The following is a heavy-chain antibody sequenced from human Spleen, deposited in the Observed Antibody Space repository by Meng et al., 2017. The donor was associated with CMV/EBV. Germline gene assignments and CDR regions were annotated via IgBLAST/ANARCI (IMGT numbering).Heavy chain of an antibody. CDR1: GGTFSSYA. CDR2: IHPKSGGT. D-gene: IGHD3-3*01. Sequence: ASVKVSCKASGGTFSSYAISWVRQAPGQGLEWMGWIHPKSGGTNYAQQFQGRVTMTRDTSISTAYMELSRLRSDDTAVYYCAILYDFWSGDYTGEGWGQGTTVTVSS. CDR3: AILYDFWSGDYTGEG. V-gene: IGHV1-2*02. J-gene: IGHJ6*02.